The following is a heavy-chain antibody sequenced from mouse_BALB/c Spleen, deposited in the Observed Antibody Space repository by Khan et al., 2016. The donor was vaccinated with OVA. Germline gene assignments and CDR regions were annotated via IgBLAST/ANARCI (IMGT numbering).Heavy chain of an antibody. CDR2: ISTYYGHA. V-gene: IGHV1S137*01. CDR1: GYTFTDFT. CDR3: TRGGGGNRFTY. J-gene: IGHJ3*01. Sequence: QVQLQQSGAELVRPGVSVKISCKGSGYTFTDFTMHWVKQSHAMSLEWIGVISTYYGHATYNQKFKDKATMTVDKSSSTAYMELARLTSEDSAIGYCTRGGGGNRFTYWGQETLVTVSA.